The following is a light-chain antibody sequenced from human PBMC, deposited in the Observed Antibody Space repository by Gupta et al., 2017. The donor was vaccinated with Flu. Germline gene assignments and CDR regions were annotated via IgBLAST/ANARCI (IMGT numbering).Light chain of an antibody. CDR1: QTIGTS. CDR3: QQGNTYWT. Sequence: DIQMTQSPSTLSASVGDRVTITCRASQTIGTSLTWYEQKPGKAPKLLIYRASRRENGVASKFSGSGSRHQFTLTSSSRQNNDFAHYNCQQGNTYWTYGQGTKVQIK. V-gene: IGKV1-5*03. CDR2: RAS. J-gene: IGKJ1*01.